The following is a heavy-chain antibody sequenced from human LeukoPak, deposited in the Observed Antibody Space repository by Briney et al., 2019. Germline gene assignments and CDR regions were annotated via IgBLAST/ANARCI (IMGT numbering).Heavy chain of an antibody. CDR1: GFTFSSYS. CDR2: ISSSSSYI. Sequence: PGGSLRLSCAASGFTFSSYSMNWVRQAPGKGLEWVSSISSSSSYIYYADSVKGRFTISRDNAKNSLYLQMNSLRAEDTAVYYCARDVRDIVGATLFDYWGQGTLVTVSS. D-gene: IGHD1-26*01. V-gene: IGHV3-21*01. J-gene: IGHJ4*02. CDR3: ARDVRDIVGATLFDY.